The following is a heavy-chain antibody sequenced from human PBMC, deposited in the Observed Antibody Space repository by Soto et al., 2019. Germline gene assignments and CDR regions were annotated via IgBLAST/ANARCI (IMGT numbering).Heavy chain of an antibody. D-gene: IGHD1-26*01. CDR2: IIPIFGTA. V-gene: IGHV1-69*01. CDR1: GGTFSSYS. J-gene: IGHJ4*02. CDR3: ARDGGRHAGGIDY. Sequence: QVQLVQSGAEVKKPGSSVKVSCKDSGGTFSSYSINWVRQAPGQGLEWMGEIIPIFGTATYAQKFQGRVKITADESTSTAYMELSSLRSEDTAVYYCARDGGRHAGGIDYWGQGTLVTVSS.